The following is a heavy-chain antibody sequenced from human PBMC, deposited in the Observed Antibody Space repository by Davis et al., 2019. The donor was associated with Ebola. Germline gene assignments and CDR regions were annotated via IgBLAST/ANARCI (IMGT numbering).Heavy chain of an antibody. J-gene: IGHJ4*02. Sequence: GESLKISCSVSGFTVSHSYMNWVRQAPGTGLVWVSNINGDGTITNYADSVRGRFTISRDNAKNTLFLQMNSLRADDTAVYYCARDVGGRAGYWGQGTLVTVSS. CDR1: GFTVSHSY. CDR2: INGDGTIT. V-gene: IGHV3-74*01. CDR3: ARDVGGRAGY.